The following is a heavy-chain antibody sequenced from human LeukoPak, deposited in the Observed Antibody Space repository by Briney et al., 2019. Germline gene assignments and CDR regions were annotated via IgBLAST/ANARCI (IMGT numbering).Heavy chain of an antibody. D-gene: IGHD2-15*01. CDR3: TTCYGGYFDY. CDR1: GGSISSYY. Sequence: PSETLSLTCTVSGGSISSYYWSWIRQPPGKGLEWIGYIHYSGSTNYNPSLKSRVTISVDTSKNQFSLKLTSVTAADTAVYYCTTCYGGYFDYWGQGTLVTVSS. V-gene: IGHV4-59*01. CDR2: IHYSGST. J-gene: IGHJ4*02.